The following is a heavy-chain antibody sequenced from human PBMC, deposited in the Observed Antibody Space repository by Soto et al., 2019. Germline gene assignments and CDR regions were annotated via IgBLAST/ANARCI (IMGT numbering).Heavy chain of an antibody. D-gene: IGHD2-2*01. J-gene: IGHJ3*01. CDR3: ARHDHGAFTINGFHV. V-gene: IGHV4-39*01. CDR1: GTPITTSGHL. Sequence: SESLSHTSTPSGTPITTSGHLWSWIRQPPGKNLERIGPISYSETKIYKPSLKSRTTISVDTSNKKFSLSLVSVTAADTAMYYCARHDHGAFTINGFHVWGQGTMVT. CDR2: ISYSETK.